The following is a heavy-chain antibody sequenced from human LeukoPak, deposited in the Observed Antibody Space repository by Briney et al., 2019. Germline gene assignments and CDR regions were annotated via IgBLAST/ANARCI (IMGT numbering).Heavy chain of an antibody. CDR3: ARQYSRSSMQIDY. V-gene: IGHV4-30-2*01. Sequence: SETLSLTCTVSGGSISSGDYSWSWIRQPPGKGLEWIGYFYHSGSAYYNPSLKSRVTISVDRSKNQFSLNLNSVTAADTAVYFCARQYSRSSMQIDYWGQGTLVTVSS. CDR1: GGSISSGDYS. CDR2: FYHSGSA. D-gene: IGHD6-6*01. J-gene: IGHJ4*02.